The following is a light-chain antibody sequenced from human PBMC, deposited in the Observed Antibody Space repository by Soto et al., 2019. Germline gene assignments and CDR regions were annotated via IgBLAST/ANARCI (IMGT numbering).Light chain of an antibody. CDR3: QQYKNLPRT. J-gene: IGKJ2*01. V-gene: IGKV1-33*01. CDR1: QDIKNY. Sequence: DIQMTQSPSSLSASVGDRVTLTCQASQDIKNYLNWYQQKPGKAPKLLIYDAANLESGVPSRFSGSGSGTHFTVIISSLQPEDVATYYCQQYKNLPRTFGQGTKLEIK. CDR2: DAA.